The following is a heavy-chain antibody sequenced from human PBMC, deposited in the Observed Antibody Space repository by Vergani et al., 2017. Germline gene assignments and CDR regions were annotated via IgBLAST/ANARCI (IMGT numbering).Heavy chain of an antibody. CDR1: GFTLSSHA. CDR2: IWYDGSKE. Sequence: QVQVVASGGGVVQPGRSLRLSCAGSGFTLSSHAMHWVRQAPGKGLEWVAFIWYDGSKEYYADSVKGRFTISRDNSKNTLYLQMNNLRAADTAVYYCARSGYCAHGVCYMTYYYYMDVWGKGTAVTVSS. J-gene: IGHJ6*03. CDR3: ARSGYCAHGVCYMTYYYYMDV. D-gene: IGHD2-8*01. V-gene: IGHV3-33*01.